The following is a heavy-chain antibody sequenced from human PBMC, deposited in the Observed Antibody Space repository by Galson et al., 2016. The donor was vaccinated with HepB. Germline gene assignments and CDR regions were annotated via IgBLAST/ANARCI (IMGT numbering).Heavy chain of an antibody. Sequence: SLRLSCAASGFTFSSYAMHWVRQAPGKGLEWVAVISYDGSHKYYADSVKGRFTISRDNAKNSLYLQMNSLRAEDTAVYYCARHSRATFGEPNWFDPWGQGTLVTVSS. V-gene: IGHV3-30*03. J-gene: IGHJ5*02. CDR2: ISYDGSHK. CDR1: GFTFSSYA. D-gene: IGHD3-3*01. CDR3: ARHSRATFGEPNWFDP.